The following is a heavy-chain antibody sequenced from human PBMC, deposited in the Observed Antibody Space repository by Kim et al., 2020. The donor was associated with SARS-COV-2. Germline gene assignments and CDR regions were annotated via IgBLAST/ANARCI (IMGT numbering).Heavy chain of an antibody. Sequence: KGRITISVDTSKNQFSLTLSSVTAADTAVYYCARGQYSSSWYGTHNWFDPWGQGTLVTVSS. J-gene: IGHJ5*02. V-gene: IGHV4-34*01. CDR3: ARGQYSSSWYGTHNWFDP. D-gene: IGHD6-13*01.